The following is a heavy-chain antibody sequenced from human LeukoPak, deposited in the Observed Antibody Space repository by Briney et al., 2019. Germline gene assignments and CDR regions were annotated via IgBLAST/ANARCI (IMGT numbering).Heavy chain of an antibody. V-gene: IGHV3-48*03. CDR1: GFTFSSYE. CDR3: AREAAAGTGWFDP. J-gene: IGHJ5*02. Sequence: GGSLRLSCAASGFTFSSYEMNWVRQAPGKGLEWVSYISSSGSTIYYADSVKGRFTISRDNAKNPLYLQMNSLRAEDTAVYYCAREAAAGTGWFDPWGQGTLVTVSS. CDR2: ISSSGSTI. D-gene: IGHD6-13*01.